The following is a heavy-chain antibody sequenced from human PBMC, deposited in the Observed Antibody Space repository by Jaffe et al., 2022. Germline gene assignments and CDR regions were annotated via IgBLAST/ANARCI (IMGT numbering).Heavy chain of an antibody. Sequence: QVQLVQSGAEVKKPGSSVKVSCKASGGTFSSYAISWVRQAPGQGLEWMGGIIPIFGTANYAQKFQGRVTITADESTSTAYMELSSLRSEDTAVYYCARTVGADYDFWSAHPWADWGQGTLVTVSS. CDR2: IIPIFGTA. J-gene: IGHJ4*02. CDR1: GGTFSSYA. D-gene: IGHD3-3*01. V-gene: IGHV1-69*01. CDR3: ARTVGADYDFWSAHPWAD.